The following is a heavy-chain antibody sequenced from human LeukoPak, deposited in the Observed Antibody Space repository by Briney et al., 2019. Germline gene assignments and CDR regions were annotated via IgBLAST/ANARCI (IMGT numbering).Heavy chain of an antibody. D-gene: IGHD1-26*01. Sequence: PGGSLRLSCAASGFTFSSYAMSWVRQAPGKGLEWVSTIVDTGDSTFYADSVRGRFTISRDGSKNTLYLQMNSLRAEDTAVYSCAKERGHPLANYYMGVWGKGTTVTVSS. CDR3: AKERGHPLANYYMGV. J-gene: IGHJ6*03. CDR1: GFTFSSYA. CDR2: IVDTGDST. V-gene: IGHV3-23*01.